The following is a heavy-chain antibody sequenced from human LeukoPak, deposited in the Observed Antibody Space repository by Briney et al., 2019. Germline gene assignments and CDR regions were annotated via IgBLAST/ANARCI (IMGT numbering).Heavy chain of an antibody. V-gene: IGHV4-59*12. CDR1: GGSISSYY. D-gene: IGHD3-16*01. J-gene: IGHJ3*02. CDR3: GGGGGGRGAFDI. Sequence: SETLSLTCTVSGGSISSYYWSWIRQPPGKGLEWIGYIYYSGSTNYNPSLKSRVTISVDTSKNQFSLKLSSVTAADTAVYYCGGGGGGRGAFDIWGQGTMVTVSS. CDR2: IYYSGST.